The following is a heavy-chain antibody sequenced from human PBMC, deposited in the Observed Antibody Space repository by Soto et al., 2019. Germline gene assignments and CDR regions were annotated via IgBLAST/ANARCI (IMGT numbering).Heavy chain of an antibody. D-gene: IGHD6-13*01. CDR2: ISYDGSNK. V-gene: IGHV3-30-3*01. CDR1: GFTFSSYA. CDR3: ARGGIGQQTFDY. J-gene: IGHJ4*02. Sequence: QVQLVESGGGVVQPGRSLRLSCAASGFTFSSYAMHWVRQAPGKGLEWVAVISYDGSNKYYADSVKGRFTISRDNSKNTLYLQMNSLRAEDTAVYYCARGGIGQQTFDYWGQGTLVTVSS.